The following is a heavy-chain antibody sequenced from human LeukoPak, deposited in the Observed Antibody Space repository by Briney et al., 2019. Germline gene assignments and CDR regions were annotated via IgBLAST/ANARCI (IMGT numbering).Heavy chain of an antibody. J-gene: IGHJ4*02. D-gene: IGHD3-16*01. CDR3: AKSVRNRFTGLDY. Sequence: PGGSLRLSCAASGFTFSSYAMSWVRQAPGKGLEWVSAISGSGGSTYYADSVKGRFTISRDNSKDTLYLQMNSLRAEDTAVYYCAKSVRNRFTGLDYWGQGTLVTVSS. V-gene: IGHV3-23*01. CDR2: ISGSGGST. CDR1: GFTFSSYA.